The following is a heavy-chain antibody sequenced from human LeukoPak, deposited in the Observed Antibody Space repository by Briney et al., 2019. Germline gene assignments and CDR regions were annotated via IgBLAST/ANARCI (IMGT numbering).Heavy chain of an antibody. CDR1: GGSIRSYD. CDR2: IHYSGST. CDR3: ARSRSRGYSGDFDY. J-gene: IGHJ4*02. Sequence: SETLSLTCIVSGGSIRSYDWSWIRQPPGQGLEWIGYIHYSGSTEYNPSLKSRVTISVDTSKNQFSLRLSSVTAADTAVYYCARSRSRGYSGDFDYWGQGTLVTVSS. V-gene: IGHV4-59*01. D-gene: IGHD5-12*01.